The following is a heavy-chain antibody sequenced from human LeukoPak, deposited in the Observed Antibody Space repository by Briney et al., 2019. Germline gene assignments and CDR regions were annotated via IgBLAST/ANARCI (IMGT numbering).Heavy chain of an antibody. J-gene: IGHJ3*02. CDR3: ARDSGTGTTSPGAFDI. CDR1: GFTFSSYG. CDR2: IWYDGSNK. D-gene: IGHD1-7*01. V-gene: IGHV3-33*01. Sequence: GGSLRLSCAASGFTFSSYGMHWVRQAPGKGLEWVAVIWYDGSNKYYADSVKGRFTISRDNSKNTLYLQMNSLRAEDTAVYYCARDSGTGTTSPGAFDIWGQGTMVTVSS.